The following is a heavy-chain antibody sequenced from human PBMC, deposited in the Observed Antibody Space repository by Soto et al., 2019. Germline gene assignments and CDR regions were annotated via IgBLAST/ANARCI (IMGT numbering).Heavy chain of an antibody. J-gene: IGHJ3*02. CDR1: GDSVSSNSVA. Sequence: QVQLQQSGPGLVKPSQTLSLTCAISGDSVSSNSVAWNWIRQSPSIGLDWLGRTYYRSKWYNDYGVAVKGRITINPDTSKNQFSLQLNSVTPEDTAVYYCARGRFNALGIWGQGTMVTVSS. CDR2: TYYRSKWYN. D-gene: IGHD3-3*01. CDR3: ARGRFNALGI. V-gene: IGHV6-1*01.